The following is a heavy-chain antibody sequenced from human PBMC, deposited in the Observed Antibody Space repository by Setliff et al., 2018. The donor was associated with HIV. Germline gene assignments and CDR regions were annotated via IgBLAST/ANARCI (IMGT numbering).Heavy chain of an antibody. CDR1: GASFSDYY. Sequence: PSETLSLTCAVYGASFSDYYWSWIRQPPGKGLEWIGEIFHSGSTTYNPSLKSRVTISIDTSKNQFSLNLNSVTAADTAVYYCARVPRITTLRNAFDIWGQGTMVTVSS. J-gene: IGHJ3*02. D-gene: IGHD3-10*01. CDR2: IFHSGST. V-gene: IGHV4-34*12. CDR3: ARVPRITTLRNAFDI.